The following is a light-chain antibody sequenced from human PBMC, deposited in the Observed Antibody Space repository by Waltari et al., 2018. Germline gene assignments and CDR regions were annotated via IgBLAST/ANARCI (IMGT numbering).Light chain of an antibody. V-gene: IGLV3-1*01. Sequence: SYEPTQPASVSVCAGQTARLTCSGDKLGNKQAGWYQQKPGQSPVMVMYHDDTRPSGIPDRFSGSNSGNTATLTISGTQAMDEADYYCQAWDSSTDYVFGPGTKVTVL. CDR2: HDD. CDR1: KLGNKQ. J-gene: IGLJ1*01. CDR3: QAWDSSTDYV.